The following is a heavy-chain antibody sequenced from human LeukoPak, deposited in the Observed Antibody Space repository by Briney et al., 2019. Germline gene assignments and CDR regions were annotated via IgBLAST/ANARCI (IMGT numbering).Heavy chain of an antibody. D-gene: IGHD5-24*01. CDR1: GFTFSDYY. Sequence: GGSLRLSCAASGFTFSDYYMSWIRQAPGKGLEWVSSISGSGGGTFYADSVKGRFIISRDNSKNTVYLQMNSLSAEDAAVYYCVKDDGWVQYANWGQGTLVTVSS. V-gene: IGHV3-23*01. CDR3: VKDDGWVQYAN. CDR2: ISGSGGGT. J-gene: IGHJ4*02.